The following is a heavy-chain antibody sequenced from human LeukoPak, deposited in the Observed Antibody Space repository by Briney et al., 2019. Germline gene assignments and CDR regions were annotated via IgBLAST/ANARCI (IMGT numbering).Heavy chain of an antibody. CDR2: IKQDGSAK. V-gene: IGHV3-7*01. CDR1: GFTFSTYW. Sequence: PGGSLRLSCAASGFTFSTYWMSWVRQAPGKGLEWVAIIKQDGSAKFYVDSVKGRFTISRGNADNSLYLQMNSLRAEDTAVYYCARGDEYYFDYWGQGTLVTVSS. CDR3: ARGDEYYFDY. J-gene: IGHJ4*02.